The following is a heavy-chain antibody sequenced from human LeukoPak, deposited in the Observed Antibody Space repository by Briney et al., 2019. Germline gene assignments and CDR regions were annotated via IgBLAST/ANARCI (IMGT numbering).Heavy chain of an antibody. CDR3: AKRGSKSGSLQGGFDY. CDR1: GFTFSTYP. Sequence: GGSLRLSCAASGFTFSTYPMSWVRQVPGKGLEWVSAIGAGGTTYYADSVKGRSTISRDNSKNSLYMQMTSLRAEDSAVYYCAKRGSKSGSLQGGFDYWGQGTLVTVSS. D-gene: IGHD3-3*01. V-gene: IGHV3-23*01. J-gene: IGHJ4*02. CDR2: IGAGGTT.